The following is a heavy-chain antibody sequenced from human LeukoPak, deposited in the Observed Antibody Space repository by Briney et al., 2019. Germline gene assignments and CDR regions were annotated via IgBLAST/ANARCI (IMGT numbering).Heavy chain of an antibody. J-gene: IGHJ4*02. CDR3: ARDWSSGRESSGCMDY. Sequence: PGGSLRLSCAASGFTFSSYGMHWVRQAPGKGLEWVAVISYDGSNKYYADSVKGRFTISRDNSKNTLYLQMNSLRVEDTAVYYCARDWSSGRESSGCMDYWGRGTLVTVSS. V-gene: IGHV3-30*03. CDR1: GFTFSSYG. D-gene: IGHD6-19*01. CDR2: ISYDGSNK.